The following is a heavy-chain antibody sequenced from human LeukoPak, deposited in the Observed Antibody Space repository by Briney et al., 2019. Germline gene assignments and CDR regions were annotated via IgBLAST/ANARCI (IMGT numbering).Heavy chain of an antibody. Sequence: ASVKVSCKASGGTFSSYAISWVRKAPGQGLEWMGRIIPILGIANYAQKFQGRVTITADKSTSTAYMELSSLRSEDTAVYYCAREVRDYYDSSGPYFDYWGQGTLVTVSS. CDR2: IIPILGIA. CDR3: AREVRDYYDSSGPYFDY. CDR1: GGTFSSYA. D-gene: IGHD3-22*01. V-gene: IGHV1-69*04. J-gene: IGHJ4*02.